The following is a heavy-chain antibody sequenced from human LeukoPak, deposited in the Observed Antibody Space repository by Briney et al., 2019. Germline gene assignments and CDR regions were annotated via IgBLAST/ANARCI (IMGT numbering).Heavy chain of an antibody. CDR3: ARNYYYDTSGYFRSYYFYGMDV. D-gene: IGHD3-22*01. J-gene: IGHJ6*02. CDR1: GYTFTTYG. Sequence: ASVKVPCKASGYTFTTYGISWVRQAPGQGLEWMGWISGYNGNTIYAQNFQGRVTMTTDTSTTTVFMELKSLRSDDTAVYYCARNYYYDTSGYFRSYYFYGMDVWGQGTTVTVSS. V-gene: IGHV1-18*01. CDR2: ISGYNGNT.